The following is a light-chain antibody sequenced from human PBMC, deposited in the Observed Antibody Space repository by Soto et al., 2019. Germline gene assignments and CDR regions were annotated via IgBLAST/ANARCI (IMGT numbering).Light chain of an antibody. V-gene: IGKV3-20*01. J-gene: IGKJ3*01. CDR2: AAS. CDR1: QSVSSTY. CDR3: QQYGNSLFT. Sequence: EIVLTQSPGTPSLSPGERATLSCRASQSVSSTYLAWYQQKPGQAPRLLIYAASIRATGIPDRFSGSGSGTDFTLTISRLEPEDFAVYYCQQYGNSLFTFGPGTKVDIK.